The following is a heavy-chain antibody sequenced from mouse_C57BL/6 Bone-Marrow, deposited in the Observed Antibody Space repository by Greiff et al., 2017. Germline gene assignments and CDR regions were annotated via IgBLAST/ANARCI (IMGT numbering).Heavy chain of an antibody. J-gene: IGHJ2*01. CDR1: GYTFTSYW. V-gene: IGHV1-50*01. CDR2: LDPSDGYT. D-gene: IGHD1-1*01. CDR3: ARDTTTVVANFDY. Sequence: QVQLQQSGAELVKPGASVKLSCKASGYTFTSYWMQWVKQRPGQGLEWIGELDPSDGYTNYNQKFKGKATLTVDTSSSTAYMQLSSLTSEDSAVYYCARDTTTVVANFDYWGQGTTLTVSS.